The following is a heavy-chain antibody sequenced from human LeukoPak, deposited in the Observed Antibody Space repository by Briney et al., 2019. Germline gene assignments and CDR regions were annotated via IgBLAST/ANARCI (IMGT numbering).Heavy chain of an antibody. CDR1: GFTFSGSA. CDR2: IRSKANSYAT. Sequence: GGSLRLSCAAFGFTFSGSAMHWVRQASGKGLEWVGRIRSKANSYATAHAASVKGRFTISRDDSKNTAYLQMNSLKTEDTAVYYCTTSYSGYVRPWVNWGQGTLVTVSS. CDR3: TTSYSGYVRPWVN. V-gene: IGHV3-73*01. D-gene: IGHD5-12*01. J-gene: IGHJ4*02.